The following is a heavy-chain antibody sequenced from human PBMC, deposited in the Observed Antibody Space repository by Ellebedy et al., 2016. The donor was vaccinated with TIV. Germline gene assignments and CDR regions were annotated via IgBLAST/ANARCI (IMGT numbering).Heavy chain of an antibody. CDR1: GGSISSSNW. CDR3: AIFTMVRGVVGGMDV. Sequence: SETLSLTCAVSGGSISSSNWWSWVRPPPGKGLEWIGEIYHSGSTNYNPSLKSRVTISVDKSKNQFSLKLSSVTAADTAVSYCAIFTMVRGVVGGMDVWGQGTTVTVSS. V-gene: IGHV4-4*02. J-gene: IGHJ6*02. CDR2: IYHSGST. D-gene: IGHD3-10*01.